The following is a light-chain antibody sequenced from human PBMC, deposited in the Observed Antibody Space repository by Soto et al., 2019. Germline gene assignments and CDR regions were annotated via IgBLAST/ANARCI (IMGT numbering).Light chain of an antibody. V-gene: IGLV1-44*01. CDR3: AAWDDSLNGWV. CDR1: TSNIGSNT. J-gene: IGLJ3*02. CDR2: SNS. Sequence: QSVLTQPPSASGTPGQRVTISCSGSTSNIGSNTVNWYQQFPGTAPKLFIYSNSQRPSGVPDRFSGSKSGTSASLAISGLQSEDEADYYCAAWDDSLNGWVFGGGTKLTVL.